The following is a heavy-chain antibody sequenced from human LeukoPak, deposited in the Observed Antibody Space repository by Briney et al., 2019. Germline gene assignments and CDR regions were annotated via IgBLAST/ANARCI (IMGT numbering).Heavy chain of an antibody. CDR2: TYYRSKWYN. D-gene: IGHD6-19*01. Sequence: SQTLSLTCAIPGDSVSSNSAAWNWIRQSPSRGLEWLGRTYYRSKWYNDYAVSVKSRITINPDTSKNQFSLQLNSVTPEDTAVYYCARVGQWLVQNWFDPWGQGTLVTVSS. V-gene: IGHV6-1*01. CDR3: ARVGQWLVQNWFDP. J-gene: IGHJ5*02. CDR1: GDSVSSNSAA.